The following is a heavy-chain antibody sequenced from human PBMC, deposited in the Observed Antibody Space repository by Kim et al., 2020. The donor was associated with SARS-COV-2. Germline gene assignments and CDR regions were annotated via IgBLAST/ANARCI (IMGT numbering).Heavy chain of an antibody. CDR3: ARDGPSYYYDSSGIRDYYYGMDV. D-gene: IGHD3-22*01. CDR1: GYTFTSYA. V-gene: IGHV7-4-1*02. CDR2: INTNTGNP. Sequence: ASVKVSCKASGYTFTSYAMNWVRQAPGQGLEWMGWINTNTGNPTYAQGFTGRFVFSLDTSVSTAYLQLSSLKAEDTAVYYCARDGPSYYYDSSGIRDYYYGMDVWGQGATVTVSS. J-gene: IGHJ6*02.